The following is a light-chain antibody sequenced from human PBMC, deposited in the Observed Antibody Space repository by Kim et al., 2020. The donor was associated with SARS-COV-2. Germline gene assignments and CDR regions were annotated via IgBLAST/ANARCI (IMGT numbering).Light chain of an antibody. Sequence: QSALTQPASVSGSPGQSITISCTGTSSDVGGHNYVSWYQQHPGRAPKLMIYDVSKRPSWVSDRLSGSKSGNTASLTISGLQAEDEADYYCSSYTSSSTRVLFGGGTQLTVL. CDR3: SSYTSSSTRVL. CDR2: DVS. V-gene: IGLV2-14*01. CDR1: SSDVGGHNY. J-gene: IGLJ2*01.